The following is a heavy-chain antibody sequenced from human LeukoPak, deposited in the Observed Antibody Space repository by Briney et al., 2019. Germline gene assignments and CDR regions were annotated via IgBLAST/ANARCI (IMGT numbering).Heavy chain of an antibody. J-gene: IGHJ4*02. CDR2: INPNGGGT. CDR3: AGGITGGDY. Sequence: ASVKDSCKASGYTFTGYYIHWVRQAPGQGLEWMGWINPNGGGTNYAQKVQGRVTMTRDTSISTAYMEMSRLRSDDTALYYCAGGITGGDYWGQGTLVTVSS. D-gene: IGHD1-14*01. V-gene: IGHV1-2*02. CDR1: GYTFTGYY.